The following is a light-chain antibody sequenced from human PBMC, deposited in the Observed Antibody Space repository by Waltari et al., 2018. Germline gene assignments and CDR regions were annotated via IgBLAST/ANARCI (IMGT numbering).Light chain of an antibody. J-gene: IGLJ2*01. CDR1: CADIGGYNL. CDR3: SSHAGHRGSPYVV. Sequence: QSALNQPASVSGSPGQSITISCTGTCADIGGYNLVSWYQQYPGKAPNLLIYEVIHRPSVVSVPFSGSKAGNTAFLTIPGLQPEDESVYYCSSHAGHRGSPYVVFGGGTRLTVL. CDR2: EVI. V-gene: IGLV2-23*02.